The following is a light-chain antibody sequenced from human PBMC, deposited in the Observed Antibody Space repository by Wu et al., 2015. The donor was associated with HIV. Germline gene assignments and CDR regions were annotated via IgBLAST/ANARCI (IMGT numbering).Light chain of an antibody. Sequence: DIQMTQSPSTLSASVGDRVTITCRASQSISNSWLAWYQQKPGKGPNLLIYKASTLEGGVPSRFSGSGSGTEFTLTIGNLQPDDFATYYCQQYNGYPLTFGGGTKVGDQT. CDR2: KAS. V-gene: IGKV1-5*03. CDR3: QQYNGYPLT. CDR1: QSISNSW. J-gene: IGKJ4*01.